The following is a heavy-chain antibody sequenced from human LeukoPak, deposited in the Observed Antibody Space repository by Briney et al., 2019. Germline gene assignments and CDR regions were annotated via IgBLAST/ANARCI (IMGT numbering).Heavy chain of an antibody. V-gene: IGHV1-18*01. D-gene: IGHD2-15*01. CDR3: ARDSLRDCSGGSCYPGV. Sequence: ASVKVSCKASGYTFTSYGISWVRQAPGQGLEWRGWISAYNGNTNYAQKLQGRVTMTTDTSTSTAYMELRSLRSDDTAVYYCARDSLRDCSGGSCYPGVWGQGPLVTVSS. CDR1: GYTFTSYG. CDR2: ISAYNGNT. J-gene: IGHJ4*02.